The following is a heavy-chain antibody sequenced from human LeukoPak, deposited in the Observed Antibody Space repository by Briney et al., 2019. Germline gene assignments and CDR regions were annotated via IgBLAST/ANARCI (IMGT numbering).Heavy chain of an antibody. V-gene: IGHV4-39*01. J-gene: IGHJ5*02. CDR3: ARRLYDSGNFFRFDP. Sequence: SETLSLTCAVYGGSFSGYYWGWIRQPPGKGLEWIGSIYYSGSTYYNPSLKSRVTISVDTSKNQFSLKLSSVTAADTAVYYCARRLYDSGNFFRFDPWGQGTLVTVSS. CDR2: IYYSGST. D-gene: IGHD3-10*01. CDR1: GGSFSGYY.